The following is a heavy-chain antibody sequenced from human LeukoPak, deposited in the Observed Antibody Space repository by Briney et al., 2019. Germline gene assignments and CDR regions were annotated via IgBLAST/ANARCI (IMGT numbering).Heavy chain of an antibody. Sequence: SETLSLTCAVYGGSFSGYYWSWIRQPPGKGLEWIGEINHSGSTNYNPSLKSRVTISVDTSKNQFSLKLSSVTAADTAVYYCAREHCSSTSCYGWFDPWGQGTLVTASS. V-gene: IGHV4-34*01. CDR2: INHSGST. CDR1: GGSFSGYY. D-gene: IGHD2-2*01. J-gene: IGHJ5*02. CDR3: AREHCSSTSCYGWFDP.